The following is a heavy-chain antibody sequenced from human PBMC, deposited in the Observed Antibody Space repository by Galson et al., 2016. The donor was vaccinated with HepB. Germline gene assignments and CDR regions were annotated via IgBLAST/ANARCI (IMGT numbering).Heavy chain of an antibody. CDR1: GYSFTNYW. J-gene: IGHJ4*02. D-gene: IGHD2-8*02. CDR3: ARHARVAYASTGHYVDH. V-gene: IGHV5-51*01. CDR2: IYPGDSDT. Sequence: QSGAEVKKPGESLKISCKGSGYSFTNYWIGWVRQMPGKGLEWMGNIYPGDSDTRYSPSFQGQVTISADKSISTAYLQWSSLKASDTAIYYCARHARVAYASTGHYVDHWGQGTLVTVSS.